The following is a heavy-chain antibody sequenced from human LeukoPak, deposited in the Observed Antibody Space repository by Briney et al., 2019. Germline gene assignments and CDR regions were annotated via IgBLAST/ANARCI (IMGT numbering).Heavy chain of an antibody. CDR3: AKDQKRGPTFLFVY. D-gene: IGHD2/OR15-2a*01. Sequence: GGSLRLSCAASGFTFSDFPMTWVRQAPGKGLEWVSSISGSDGRTYYSDSVKGRFTISRDNSKNTLYLQMNSLRAEDTAVYYCAKDQKRGPTFLFVYWGQGTLVTVSS. J-gene: IGHJ4*02. CDR1: GFTFSDFP. CDR2: ISGSDGRT. V-gene: IGHV3-23*01.